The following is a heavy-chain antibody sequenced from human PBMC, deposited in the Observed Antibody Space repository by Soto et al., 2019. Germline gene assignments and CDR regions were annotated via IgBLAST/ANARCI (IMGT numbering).Heavy chain of an antibody. CDR2: IYYSGST. CDR1: GGSISSSSYY. J-gene: IGHJ6*02. V-gene: IGHV4-39*01. Sequence: SETLSLTCTVSGGSISSSSYYWGWIRQPPGKGLEWIGSIYYSGSTYYNPSLKSRVTISVDTSKNQFSLKLSSVTAADTAVYYCARHTYSSSWVNYYYYYGMDVWGQGTTVTV. D-gene: IGHD6-13*01. CDR3: ARHTYSSSWVNYYYYYGMDV.